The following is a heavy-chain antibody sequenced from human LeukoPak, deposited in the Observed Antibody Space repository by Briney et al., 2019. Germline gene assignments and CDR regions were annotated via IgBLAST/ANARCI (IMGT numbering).Heavy chain of an antibody. CDR1: GFTFTGYY. J-gene: IGHJ4*02. V-gene: IGHV1-2*02. CDR2: INPHSGGT. Sequence: SVKVSCKASGFTFTGYYIHWVRQAPGQGLEWMGYINPHSGGTNSPQKFQGRVTMTTDTSISAAYMELSSLISDDTAMYYCVREGNELLSKNFDYWGQGTLATVSS. D-gene: IGHD2-21*02. CDR3: VREGNELLSKNFDY.